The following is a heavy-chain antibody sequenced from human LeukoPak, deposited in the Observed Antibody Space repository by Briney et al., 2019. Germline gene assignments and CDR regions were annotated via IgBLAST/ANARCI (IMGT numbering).Heavy chain of an antibody. CDR3: ARVVLRLGEFRWNYYYYMDV. CDR2: IIPIFGTA. V-gene: IGHV1-69*06. CDR1: GGTFSSYA. J-gene: IGHJ6*03. Sequence: GASVKVSCKASGGTFSSYAISWVRQAPGQGLEWMGGIIPIFGTANYAQKFQGRVTITADKSTSTAYMELSSLRSEDTALYYCARVVLRLGEFRWNYYYYMDVWGKGTTVTVSS. D-gene: IGHD3-16*01.